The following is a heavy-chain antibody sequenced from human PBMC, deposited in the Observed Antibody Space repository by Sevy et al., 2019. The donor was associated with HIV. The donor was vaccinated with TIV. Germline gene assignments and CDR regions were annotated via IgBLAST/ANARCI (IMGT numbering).Heavy chain of an antibody. CDR1: GFTLNTYW. V-gene: IGHV3-7*04. D-gene: IGHD3-22*01. J-gene: IGHJ4*02. Sequence: GGSLRLSCAASGFTLNTYWMLWVRQAPGKGLEWVANINRDGSTTYYADSVRGRFTISRDNAKNSLFLHMNSLRAEDTALYYCVRAMASADSHWGQGTLVTVSS. CDR3: VRAMASADSH. CDR2: INRDGSTT.